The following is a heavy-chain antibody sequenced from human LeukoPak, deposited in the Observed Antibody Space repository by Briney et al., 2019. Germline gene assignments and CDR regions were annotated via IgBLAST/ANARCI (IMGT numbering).Heavy chain of an antibody. J-gene: IGHJ4*02. CDR2: IYHSGST. CDR1: GYSISSGYY. Sequence: PSETLSLTCAVSGYSISSGYYCGWIRQPPGKGLEWIGSIYHSGSTYYNPSLKSRVTISVDTSKNQFSLKLSSVTAADTAVYYCARQSATAAYDYWGQGTLVPVSS. CDR3: ARQSATAAYDY. D-gene: IGHD6-13*01. V-gene: IGHV4-38-2*01.